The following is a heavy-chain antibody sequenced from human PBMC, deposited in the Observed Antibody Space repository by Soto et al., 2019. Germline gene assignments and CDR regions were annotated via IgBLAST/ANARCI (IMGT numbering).Heavy chain of an antibody. CDR1: GFTFSSYA. V-gene: IGHV3-23*01. CDR2: ISGSGGST. J-gene: IGHJ6*02. CDR3: AKDAPEEFSSTNRRYYGMDV. Sequence: WSLRLSCAASGFTFSSYAMSWVRQAPGKGLEWVSAISGSGGSTYYADSVKGRFTISRDNSKNTLYLQMNSLRAEDTAVYYCAKDAPEEFSSTNRRYYGMDVWGQGTTVTVSS. D-gene: IGHD2-8*01.